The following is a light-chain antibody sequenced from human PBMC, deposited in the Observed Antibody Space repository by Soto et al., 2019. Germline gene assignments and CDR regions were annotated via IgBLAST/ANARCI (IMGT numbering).Light chain of an antibody. CDR3: QQTYSIPYT. V-gene: IGKV1-39*01. CDR2: AAS. J-gene: IGKJ2*01. CDR1: HSVSRY. Sequence: DIQMTQSPPSLSASVGDSVTIACRASHSVSRYLNWYQQKPGKAPKLLIHAASSLQSGVPGRFSGSGSGTEFTLSIRSLQPEDFATYYCQQTYSIPYTFSQGTKLEI.